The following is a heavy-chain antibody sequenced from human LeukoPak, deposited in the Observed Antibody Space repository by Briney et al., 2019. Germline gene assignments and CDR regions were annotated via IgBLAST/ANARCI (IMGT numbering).Heavy chain of an antibody. V-gene: IGHV3-48*03. CDR2: ISSSGSTI. CDR1: GFTFSSYE. Sequence: GGSLRLSCAASGFTFSSYEMNWVRQAPGKGLEWVSYISSSGSTIYYADSVKGRFTISRDNSKNTLYLQMNSLRAEDTAVYYCARNEAGPNYFDYWGQGTLVTVSS. J-gene: IGHJ4*02. D-gene: IGHD1/OR15-1a*01. CDR3: ARNEAGPNYFDY.